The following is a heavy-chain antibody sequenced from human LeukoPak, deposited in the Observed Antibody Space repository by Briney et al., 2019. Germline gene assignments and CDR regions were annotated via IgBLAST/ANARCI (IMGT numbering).Heavy chain of an antibody. CDR2: ISSSGSI. Sequence: SETLSLTCSVSGDSISSNYWSWIRQLAGKGLEWIGRISSSGSINYNPSVKSRVTMSLDTSTNQFSLKLSSVTAADTAVYYCARDRGESGYSGYDKYYYYYTDVWGKGTTVTVSS. D-gene: IGHD5-12*01. CDR3: ARDRGESGYSGYDKYYYYYTDV. CDR1: GDSISSNY. J-gene: IGHJ6*03. V-gene: IGHV4-4*07.